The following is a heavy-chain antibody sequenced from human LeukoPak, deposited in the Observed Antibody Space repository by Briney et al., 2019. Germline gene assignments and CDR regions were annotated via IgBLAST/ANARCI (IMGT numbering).Heavy chain of an antibody. J-gene: IGHJ4*02. Sequence: SETLSLTCSVSGGSISSYYWSWVRQPPGKGLEWIGYIYYSGSTYYNPSLKSRVTISVDTSKNQFSLKLSSVTAADTAVYYCARFKKRYYFVYWGQGTLVTVSS. CDR3: ARFKKRYYFVY. V-gene: IGHV4-59*06. CDR2: IYYSGST. D-gene: IGHD3-3*01. CDR1: GGSISSYY.